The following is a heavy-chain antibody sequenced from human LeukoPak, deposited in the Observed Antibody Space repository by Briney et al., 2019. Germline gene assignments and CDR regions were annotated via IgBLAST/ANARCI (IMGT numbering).Heavy chain of an antibody. V-gene: IGHV3-21*01. D-gene: IGHD6-6*01. CDR1: GFTFSSYW. J-gene: IGHJ4*02. CDR2: ISSSSSYI. Sequence: PGGSLRLSCAASGFTFSSYWMSWVRQAPGKGLEWVSSISSSSSYIYYADSVKGRFTISRDNAKNSLYLQMNSLRAEDTAVYYCASTLTVYSSSSGGVWGQGTLVTVSS. CDR3: ASTLTVYSSSSGGV.